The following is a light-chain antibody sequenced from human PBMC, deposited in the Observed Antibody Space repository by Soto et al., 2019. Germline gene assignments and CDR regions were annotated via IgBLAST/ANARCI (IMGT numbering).Light chain of an antibody. Sequence: QSALTQSASVSGSPGQSITISCTGTSSDVGAYNYVSWYQQYPGKAPKLMIYGVTNRPSGVSNRFSGSKTGNTASLTISGLQAEDEADYYCFSHRGGDSHVFGTGTKVTVL. V-gene: IGLV2-14*01. CDR3: FSHRGGDSHV. CDR1: SSDVGAYNY. J-gene: IGLJ1*01. CDR2: GVT.